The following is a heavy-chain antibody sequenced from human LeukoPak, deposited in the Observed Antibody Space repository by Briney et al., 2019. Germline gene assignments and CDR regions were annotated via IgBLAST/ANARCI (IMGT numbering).Heavy chain of an antibody. V-gene: IGHV3-15*07. Sequence: GGSLRLSCAASGFTFSNAYMNWVRQAPGKGLEWVGRIETKAHGGTTKYAAPVKGRFTISRDDSKNTLYLQMSSLKTEDTAAYYCTTDPFYDSAGFAFWGQGTLVTVS. CDR3: TTDPFYDSAGFAF. J-gene: IGHJ4*02. D-gene: IGHD5/OR15-5a*01. CDR1: GFTFSNAY. CDR2: IETKAHGGTT.